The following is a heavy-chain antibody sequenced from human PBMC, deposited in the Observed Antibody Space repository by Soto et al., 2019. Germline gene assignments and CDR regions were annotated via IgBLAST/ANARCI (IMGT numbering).Heavy chain of an antibody. J-gene: IGHJ4*02. V-gene: IGHV4-30-2*01. Sequence: SETLSLTCTVSGGSITSGVYSWSWIRQPPGKGLEWIGYIYHSGSTYYNPSLKSRVTISVDRSKNQFSLKLSSVTAADTAVYYCARVSYYYDSSGYFGRGGLIVWFDYWGQGTLVTVPQ. CDR1: GGSITSGVYS. D-gene: IGHD3-22*01. CDR2: IYHSGST. CDR3: ARVSYYYDSSGYFGRGGLIVWFDY.